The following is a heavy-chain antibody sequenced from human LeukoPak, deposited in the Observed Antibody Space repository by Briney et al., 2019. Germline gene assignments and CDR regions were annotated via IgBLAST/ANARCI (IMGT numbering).Heavy chain of an antibody. Sequence: SETLSLTCAVYGGSLSGYYWSWIRQPPGKGLEWIGEINHSGSTNYNPSLKSRVTISVDTSKNQFTLKLSSVTAADTAVYYCARLVCGGDCYSDYWGQGNLVTVSS. J-gene: IGHJ4*02. V-gene: IGHV4-34*01. CDR3: ARLVCGGDCYSDY. CDR1: GGSLSGYY. D-gene: IGHD2-21*02. CDR2: INHSGST.